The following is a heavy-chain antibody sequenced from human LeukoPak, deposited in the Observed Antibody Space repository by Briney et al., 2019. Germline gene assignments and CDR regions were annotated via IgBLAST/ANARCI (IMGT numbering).Heavy chain of an antibody. J-gene: IGHJ3*02. CDR3: ARDLVTVTKGFDI. V-gene: IGHV4-59*11. CDR2: ISYIGST. CDR1: TDSFSSHC. D-gene: IGHD4-17*01. Sequence: PSETLSLTCVVSTDSFSSHCWTWIRQPPGKGLEWIGYISYIGSTNYNPSLKSRVTISIDTSKNQFSLKLTSVTAADTAVYYCARDLVTVTKGFDIWGQGTMVSVSS.